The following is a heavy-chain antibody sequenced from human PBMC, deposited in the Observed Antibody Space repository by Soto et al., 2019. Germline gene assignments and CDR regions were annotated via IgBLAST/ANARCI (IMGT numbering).Heavy chain of an antibody. CDR3: ARHPRKYSSGWYPWFDP. Sequence: PSETLSLTCTVSGGSISSSSYYWGWIRQPPGKGLEWIGSIYYSGSTYYNPSLKSRVTISVDTSKNQFSLKLSSVTAADTAVYYCARHPRKYSSGWYPWFDPWGQGTLVTSPQ. CDR2: IYYSGST. J-gene: IGHJ5*02. V-gene: IGHV4-39*01. D-gene: IGHD6-19*01. CDR1: GGSISSSSYY.